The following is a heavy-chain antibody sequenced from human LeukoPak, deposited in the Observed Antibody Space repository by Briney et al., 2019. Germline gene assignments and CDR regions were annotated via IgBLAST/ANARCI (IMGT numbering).Heavy chain of an antibody. J-gene: IGHJ4*02. CDR3: ARGHRDQLGYQKNFDY. CDR1: GGSISSGGYY. CDR2: IYHTGST. Sequence: PSQTLSLTCTVSGGSISSGGYYWSWIRQPPGKGLESIGYIYHTGSTYYNPSLKSRVTISVDTSKNQFSLKLSSVTAADTAVYYCARGHRDQLGYQKNFDYWGQGTLVTVSS. V-gene: IGHV4-30-2*01. D-gene: IGHD6-13*01.